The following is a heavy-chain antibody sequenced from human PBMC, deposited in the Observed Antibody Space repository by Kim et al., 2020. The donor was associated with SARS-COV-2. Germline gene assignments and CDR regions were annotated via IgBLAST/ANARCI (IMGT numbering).Heavy chain of an antibody. Sequence: NSDGNNTNSADSVKGRFTISRDNAKNTLYLQMNSLRAEDTAVYYCTATGLLWGQGTLVTVSS. CDR2: NSDGNNT. J-gene: IGHJ4*02. CDR3: TATGLL. D-gene: IGHD1-1*01. V-gene: IGHV3-74*01.